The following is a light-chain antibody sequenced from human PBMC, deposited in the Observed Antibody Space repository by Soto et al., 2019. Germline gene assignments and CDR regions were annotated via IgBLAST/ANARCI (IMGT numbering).Light chain of an antibody. J-gene: IGLJ2*01. Sequence: QSVLTQPPSVAAAPGQQVTISCSGSRSNIGNNYVSWYQQLPGTAPKLLIYENNKRPSEIPDRFSGSKSGTSATLGITGLQTGDEADYYCGTCDSSLSAVVFGGGTKLTVL. CDR2: ENN. CDR3: GTCDSSLSAVV. V-gene: IGLV1-51*02. CDR1: RSNIGNNY.